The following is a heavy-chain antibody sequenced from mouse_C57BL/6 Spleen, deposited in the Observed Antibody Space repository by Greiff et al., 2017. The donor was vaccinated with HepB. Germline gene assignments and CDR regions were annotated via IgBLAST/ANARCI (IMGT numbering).Heavy chain of an antibody. J-gene: IGHJ1*03. CDR2: IYPGDGDT. CDR1: GYAFSSHW. Sequence: QVQLQQSGAELVKPGASVNISCKASGYAFSSHWMNWVKQRPGKGLEWIGQIYPGDGDTNYNGKFKGKATLTADKSSSTAYMQLSSLTSEDSAVYFCARPVVAPYWYFDVWGTGTTVTVSS. CDR3: ARPVVAPYWYFDV. D-gene: IGHD1-1*01. V-gene: IGHV1-80*01.